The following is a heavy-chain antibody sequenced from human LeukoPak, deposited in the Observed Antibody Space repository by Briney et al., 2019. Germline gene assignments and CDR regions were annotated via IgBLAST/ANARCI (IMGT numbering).Heavy chain of an antibody. CDR2: IYSGGST. V-gene: IGHV3-53*01. D-gene: IGHD5-18*01. CDR3: ARGRALGYSYGFNDFDY. CDR1: GFTVSSNY. Sequence: GGSLRLSCAASGFTVSSNYMSWVRQAPGKGLEWVSVIYSGGSTYYADSVKGRFTISRDNSKNTLYLQMNSLRAEDTAVYYCARGRALGYSYGFNDFDYWGQGTLVTVPS. J-gene: IGHJ4*02.